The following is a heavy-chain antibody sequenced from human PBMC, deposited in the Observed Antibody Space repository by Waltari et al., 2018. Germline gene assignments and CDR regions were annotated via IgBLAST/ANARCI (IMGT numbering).Heavy chain of an antibody. CDR2: ISSSDGST. V-gene: IGHV3-23*01. CDR3: AKGVPGIAAPGTGYFQH. D-gene: IGHD6-13*01. CDR1: GFTFSTYA. J-gene: IGHJ1*01. Sequence: EVQLFESGGGLVQPGGSLRLSCAASGFTFSTYAMSWVRQAPGKGLEWVSSISSSDGSTYYADSVKGRFTISRDNSKNALYLQVDSLRAEDTAVYFCAKGVPGIAAPGTGYFQHWGQGTLVTVSS.